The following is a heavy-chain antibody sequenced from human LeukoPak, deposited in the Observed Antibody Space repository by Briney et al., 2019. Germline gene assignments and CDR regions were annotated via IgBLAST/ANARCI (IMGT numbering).Heavy chain of an antibody. Sequence: GGSLRLSRGASGFTFRSYAMNWVRQAPGRGMEGVSGFRGSGGTTYYADSVKGRFTISRDNSKNTLHLQMNSLRAEDTAVYYCANGNRCTSPNCLGYYYFYMDVWGKGTTVTVSS. V-gene: IGHV3-23*01. J-gene: IGHJ6*03. CDR1: GFTFRSYA. CDR2: FRGSGGTT. CDR3: ANGNRCTSPNCLGYYYFYMDV. D-gene: IGHD2-8*01.